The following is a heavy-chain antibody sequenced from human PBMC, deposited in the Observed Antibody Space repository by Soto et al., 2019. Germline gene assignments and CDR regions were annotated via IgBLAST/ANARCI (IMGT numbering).Heavy chain of an antibody. CDR3: GKVLVGATGHTDSDS. CDR2: TDYNGVT. V-gene: IGHV4-39*01. D-gene: IGHD2-15*01. Sequence: SEALSLTCTVSAGSISRSGYYWCRILQPPLRGGDWIGNTDYNGVTYSNPSLKSRVTISRDTSKNQFSLKLTSVTAADTALYYCGKVLVGATGHTDSDSWGPGTLVTVSS. CDR1: AGSISRSGYY. J-gene: IGHJ4*02.